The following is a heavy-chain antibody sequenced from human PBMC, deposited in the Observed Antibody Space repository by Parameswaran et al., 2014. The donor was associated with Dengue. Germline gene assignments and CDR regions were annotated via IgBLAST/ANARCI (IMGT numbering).Heavy chain of an antibody. CDR1: GYSISSGYY. CDR3: ASRLCGGDCYWYYFDY. V-gene: IGHV4-38-2*01. J-gene: IGHJ4*02. CDR2: IYHSGST. Sequence: SETLSLTCAVSGYSISSGYYWGWIRQPPGKGLEWIGSIWIGSIYHSGSTYYNPSLKSRVTISLDTSKNQFSLKLSSVTAADTAVYYCASRLCGGDCYWYYFDYWGQGNPGHRLL. D-gene: IGHD2-21*02.